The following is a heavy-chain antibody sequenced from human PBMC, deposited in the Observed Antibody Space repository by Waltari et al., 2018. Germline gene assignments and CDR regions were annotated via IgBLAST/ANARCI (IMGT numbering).Heavy chain of an antibody. CDR3: ARAGPRYSSGWFPDY. J-gene: IGHJ4*02. V-gene: IGHV3-23*04. CDR1: GYSFTSYW. Sequence: EVQLVQSGAEVKKPGESLKISCKGSGYSFTSYWIGWVRQMPGKGLEWVSAISGSGGSTYYADSVKGRFTISRDNSKNTLYLQMNSLRAEDTAVYYCARAGPRYSSGWFPDYWGQGTLVTVSS. CDR2: ISGSGGST. D-gene: IGHD6-19*01.